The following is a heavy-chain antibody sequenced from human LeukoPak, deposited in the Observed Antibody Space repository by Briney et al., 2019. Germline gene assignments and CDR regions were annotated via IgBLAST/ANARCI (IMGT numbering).Heavy chain of an antibody. CDR2: ISSSSSYI. J-gene: IGHJ4*02. CDR3: AGSRDGYNYRGDY. CDR1: GFTFSSYS. V-gene: IGHV3-21*01. Sequence: GGSLRLSCAASGFTFSSYSMNWVRQAPGKGLEWVSSISSSSSYIYYADSVKGRFTISRDNAKNSLYLQMNSLRAEDTAVYYCAGSRDGYNYRGDYWGQGTLVTVSS. D-gene: IGHD5-24*01.